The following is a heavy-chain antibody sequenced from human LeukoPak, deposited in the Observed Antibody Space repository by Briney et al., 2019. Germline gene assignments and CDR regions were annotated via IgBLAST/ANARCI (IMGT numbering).Heavy chain of an antibody. J-gene: IGHJ4*02. CDR3: ARGFRIQLWSRSSALDY. CDR1: GGSFSGYY. Sequence: PSETLSLTCAVYGGSFSGYYWSWIRQPPGKGLEWIGEINHSGSTNYNPSLKSRVTISVDTSKNQFSLKLSSVTAADTAVYHCARGFRIQLWSRSSALDYWGQGTLVTVSS. V-gene: IGHV4-34*01. D-gene: IGHD5-18*01. CDR2: INHSGST.